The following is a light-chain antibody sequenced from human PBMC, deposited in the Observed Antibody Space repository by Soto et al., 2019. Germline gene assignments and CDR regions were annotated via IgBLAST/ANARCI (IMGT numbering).Light chain of an antibody. CDR1: QSVSSN. CDR2: GAS. J-gene: IGKJ4*01. Sequence: EIVMTQSPATLSVSPGERATLSCRASQSVSSNLAWYQQKPGQAPMLLIYGASTRATGIPARFSGSGCGTEFNLTISSMQSEDCAVYHCQQYNKEPLPFGAGRKVDI. CDR3: QQYNKEPLP. V-gene: IGKV3D-15*02.